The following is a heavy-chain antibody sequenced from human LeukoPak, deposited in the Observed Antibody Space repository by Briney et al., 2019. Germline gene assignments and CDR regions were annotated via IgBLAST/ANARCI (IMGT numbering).Heavy chain of an antibody. CDR2: ISSSSSYI. Sequence: GGSLRLSCAASRFTLSSYSMNWVRQAPGKGLEWVSSISSSSSYIFYADSVKGRFTISRDNAKNSLYLQMNSLRAEDTAVYYCANRGYSSSWYFDYWGQGTLVTVSS. V-gene: IGHV3-21*01. CDR1: RFTLSSYS. D-gene: IGHD6-13*01. CDR3: ANRGYSSSWYFDY. J-gene: IGHJ4*02.